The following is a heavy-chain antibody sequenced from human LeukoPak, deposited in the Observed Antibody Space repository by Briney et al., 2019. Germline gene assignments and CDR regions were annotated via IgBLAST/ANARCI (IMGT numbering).Heavy chain of an antibody. D-gene: IGHD3-3*01. V-gene: IGHV3-11*01. CDR1: GFTFSDYY. CDR2: ISSSGSIM. Sequence: PGGSLRLSCAASGFTFSDYYMSWIRQAPGKGLEWVSYISSSGSIMYYADSVKGRFTISRDNAKNSLYLQMNSLRAEDTAVYYCASTPDQLYDFWSGYYFDYWGQGTLVTVSS. CDR3: ASTPDQLYDFWSGYYFDY. J-gene: IGHJ4*02.